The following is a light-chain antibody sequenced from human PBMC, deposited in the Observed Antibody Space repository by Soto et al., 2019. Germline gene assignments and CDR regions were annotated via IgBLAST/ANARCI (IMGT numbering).Light chain of an antibody. CDR2: DAS. CDR3: QQRSNWPLT. CDR1: QSVSSY. Sequence: EIVLTQSPATLSLSPGERATLSCRASQSVSSYLAWYQQKPGQAPRVLLYDASNRATGIPARFSGSGSGTDFTLTISSLEPEDFAVYYCQQRSNWPLTFGPGTKVDIK. V-gene: IGKV3-11*01. J-gene: IGKJ3*01.